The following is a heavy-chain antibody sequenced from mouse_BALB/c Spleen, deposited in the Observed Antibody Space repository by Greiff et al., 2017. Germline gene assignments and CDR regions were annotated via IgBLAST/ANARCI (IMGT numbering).Heavy chain of an antibody. CDR3: TRVEGYDGYFFAY. J-gene: IGHJ3*01. Sequence: EVQVVESGGGLVKPGGSLKLSCAASGFTFSSYTMSWVRQTPEKRLEWVATISSGGSYTYYPDSVKGRFTISRDNAKNTLYLQMSSLKSEDTAMYYCTRVEGYDGYFFAYWGQGTLVTVSA. V-gene: IGHV5-6-4*01. D-gene: IGHD2-3*01. CDR2: ISSGGSYT. CDR1: GFTFSSYT.